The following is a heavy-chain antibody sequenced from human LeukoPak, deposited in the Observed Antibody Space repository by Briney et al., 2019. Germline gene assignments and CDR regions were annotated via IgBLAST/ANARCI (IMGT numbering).Heavy chain of an antibody. J-gene: IGHJ6*02. D-gene: IGHD4-4*01. CDR1: GGSISSGGYS. Sequence: PSQTLSLTCTVSGGSISSGGYSWSWIRQHPGKGLEWIGYIYYSGSTYYNPSLKSRVTISVDTSKNQFSLKLSSVTAADTAVYYCARDKQPTGTSYYYGMDVWGQGTTVTVSS. CDR2: IYYSGST. CDR3: ARDKQPTGTSYYYGMDV. V-gene: IGHV4-31*03.